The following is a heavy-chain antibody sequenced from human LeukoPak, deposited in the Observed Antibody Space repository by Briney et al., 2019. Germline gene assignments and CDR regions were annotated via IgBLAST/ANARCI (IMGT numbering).Heavy chain of an antibody. CDR1: GFIFSKSA. V-gene: IGHV3-30*02. Sequence: PGGSLRLSCAASGFIFSKSAMHWVRQSPGKGLEWVAYIAHHGNDKYYVDSVKGRFTISRDNSRRTLYLQMNSLSPDDTARYYCAKDGSWSCTDWGQGTPVTVSS. CDR3: AKDGSWSCTD. J-gene: IGHJ4*02. D-gene: IGHD2-8*02. CDR2: IAHHGNDK.